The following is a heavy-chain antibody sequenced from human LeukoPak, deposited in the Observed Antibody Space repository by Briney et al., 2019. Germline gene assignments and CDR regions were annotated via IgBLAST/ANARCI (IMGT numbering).Heavy chain of an antibody. Sequence: PGGSLRLSCVASGLTFSDNSMNWVRQAPGKGLEWVSSISSRSTYIYYADSVKGRFTIFRDNAKNSLYLQMNSLRAEDTAVYYCARRRVGVANFDYWGQGILVTVSS. CDR3: ARRRVGVANFDY. CDR2: ISSRSTYI. J-gene: IGHJ4*02. D-gene: IGHD1-26*01. V-gene: IGHV3-21*01. CDR1: GLTFSDNS.